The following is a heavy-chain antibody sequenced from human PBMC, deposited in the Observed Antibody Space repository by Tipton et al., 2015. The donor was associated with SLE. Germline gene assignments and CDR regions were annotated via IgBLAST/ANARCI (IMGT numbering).Heavy chain of an antibody. CDR2: IYTGGYT. V-gene: IGHV4-4*07. CDR1: GGSISSYY. Sequence: TLSLTCTVSGGSISSYYLAWIRQPAGKGLEWIGRIYTGGYTKYNPSFENRVTVDASKDQFSLKLSSVTAADTAVYYCVRHGGHTRSSLVAYWGQGTLVTVSS. J-gene: IGHJ4*02. CDR3: VRHGGHTRSSLVAY. D-gene: IGHD6-6*01.